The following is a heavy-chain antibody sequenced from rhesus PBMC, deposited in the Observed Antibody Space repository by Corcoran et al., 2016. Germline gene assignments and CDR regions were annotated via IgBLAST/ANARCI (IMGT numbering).Heavy chain of an antibody. CDR1: VYTFTSYF. CDR3: ARTHYGSSQFDY. J-gene: IGHJ4*01. CDR2: INPSKGNT. Sequence: QVQLVQSGAEVKKPGTSVKLSCNASVYTFTSYFINRVSHAPVQVLEWMGGINPSKGNTGYAQKFQGRVTMTRDTSTSTAYMELNSLRSEDTAVYYCARTHYGSSQFDYWGQGVLVTVSS. D-gene: IGHD4-29*01. V-gene: IGHV1-200*01.